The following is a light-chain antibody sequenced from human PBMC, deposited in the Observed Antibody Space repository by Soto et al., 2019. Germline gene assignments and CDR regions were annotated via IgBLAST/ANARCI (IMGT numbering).Light chain of an antibody. CDR1: SSDFGGHSY. CDR3: CSYAGSYMV. J-gene: IGLJ2*01. CDR2: DVS. V-gene: IGLV2-11*02. Sequence: QSALTQPRSVSGSPGQSVTFSCTGTSSDFGGHSYVSWYQQHAGKAPNLMIYDVSKRPSGVPDRFSGSKSGNTASLTISGLQAEDEADYDCCSYAGSYMVFGGGTKLTVL.